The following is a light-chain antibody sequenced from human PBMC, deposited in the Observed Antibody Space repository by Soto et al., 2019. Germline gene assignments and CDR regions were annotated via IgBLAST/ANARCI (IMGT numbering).Light chain of an antibody. V-gene: IGLV2-8*01. J-gene: IGLJ1*01. CDR3: SPHAGSNHSV. Sequence: QSALTQPPSASGSPGQSVTISCTGTSSDVGAYNYVSWYQQHPGKAPKLMIYEVSKRPSGVPDRFSGSKSGNTASLTVSGLQAEDEADYCCSPHAGSNHSVFGTGPKFTVL. CDR2: EVS. CDR1: SSDVGAYNY.